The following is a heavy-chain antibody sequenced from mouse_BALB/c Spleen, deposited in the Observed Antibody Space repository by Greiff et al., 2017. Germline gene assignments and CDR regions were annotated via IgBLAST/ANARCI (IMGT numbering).Heavy chain of an antibody. CDR2: IYPGDGDT. CDR1: GYAFSSYW. V-gene: IGHV1-80*01. D-gene: IGHD2-14*01. Sequence: VQLQQSGAELVRPGSSVKISCKASGYAFSSYWMNWVKQRPGQGLEWIGQIYPGDGDTNYNGKFKGKATLTADKSSSTAYMQLSSLTSEDSAVYFCARWEVRGLAYWGQGTLVTVSA. J-gene: IGHJ3*01. CDR3: ARWEVRGLAY.